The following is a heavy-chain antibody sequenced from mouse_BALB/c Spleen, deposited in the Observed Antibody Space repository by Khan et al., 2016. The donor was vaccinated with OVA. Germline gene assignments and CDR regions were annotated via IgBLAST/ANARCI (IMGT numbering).Heavy chain of an antibody. CDR3: ARQPYYHYNIMDY. D-gene: IGHD2-10*01. CDR1: GFSLTNYG. V-gene: IGHV2-6-1*01. CDR2: IWSDGST. J-gene: IGHJ4*01. Sequence: VELVESGPDLVAPSQSLSITCTISGFSLTNYGVHWVRQPPGKGLEWLVVIWSDGSTTYNSALKSRLTMSKDNSKSQVFLKMNSLQSEDTAVYFCARQPYYHYNIMDYWGQGTSVTVSS.